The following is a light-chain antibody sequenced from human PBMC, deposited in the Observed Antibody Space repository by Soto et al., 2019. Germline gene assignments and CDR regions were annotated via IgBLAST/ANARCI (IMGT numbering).Light chain of an antibody. V-gene: IGKV3-20*01. CDR2: GPS. CDR3: PLYATSPQT. CDR1: QSVPKNY. Sequence: EIVLTQSPGTLSLSPGERATLSCRASQSVPKNYLAWYQHKPGQAPRLLIYGPSSRATGIPDRFSGSGSGTDFTLSISRLEPEDFAVYYCPLYATSPQTFGQGTKVEIK. J-gene: IGKJ1*01.